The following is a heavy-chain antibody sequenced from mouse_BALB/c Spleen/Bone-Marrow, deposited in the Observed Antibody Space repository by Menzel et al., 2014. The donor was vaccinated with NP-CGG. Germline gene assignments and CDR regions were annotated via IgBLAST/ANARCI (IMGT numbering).Heavy chain of an antibody. CDR1: GYTFTSYW. CDR3: ARKGADYEDY. Sequence: QLKQSGAELVKPGASVKLSCEASGYTFTSYWMHWVKQRPGQGLEWIGEINPSNGRTNYNEKFKTKATLTVDKSSNTAYMQLSRLTSEDSAVYHCARKGADYEDYWGQGTTLTVSS. J-gene: IGHJ2*01. D-gene: IGHD2-4*01. CDR2: INPSNGRT. V-gene: IGHV1S81*02.